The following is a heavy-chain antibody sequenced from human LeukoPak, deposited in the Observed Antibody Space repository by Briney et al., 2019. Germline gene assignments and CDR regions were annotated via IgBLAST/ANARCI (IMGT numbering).Heavy chain of an antibody. J-gene: IGHJ4*02. CDR3: ARLLAVAGDYRFYFDS. V-gene: IGHV5-51*01. CDR2: IYIADSDT. CDR1: GYDSTNYW. D-gene: IGHD6-19*01. Sequence: GESLKISCKFSGYDSTNYWIGWVRQMPGKGLEWMGSIYIADSDTRYGPSFQGHVTISIDKTISSAYLQWSSLKASDTATYYCARLLAVAGDYRFYFDSWGQGTLVTVSS.